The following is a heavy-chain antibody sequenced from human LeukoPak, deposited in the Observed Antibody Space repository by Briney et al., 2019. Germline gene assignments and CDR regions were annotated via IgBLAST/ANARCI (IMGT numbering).Heavy chain of an antibody. Sequence: ASVKVSCKASGYTFTSYYMHWVRQAPGQGLECMGISNPSGGSTSYAQKFQGRVTMTRDTSTSTVYMELSSLRSEDTAVYYCARPSARYYDSSGYYDYWGQGTLVTVSS. V-gene: IGHV1-46*01. CDR1: GYTFTSYY. CDR2: SNPSGGST. D-gene: IGHD3-22*01. J-gene: IGHJ4*02. CDR3: ARPSARYYDSSGYYDY.